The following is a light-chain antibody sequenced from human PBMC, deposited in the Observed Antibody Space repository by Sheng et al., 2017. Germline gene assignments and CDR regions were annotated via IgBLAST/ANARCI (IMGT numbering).Light chain of an antibody. CDR2: GAS. J-gene: IGKJ1*01. CDR3: QQYGSSPPT. V-gene: IGKV3-20*01. Sequence: EIVLTQSPGTLSLSPGARATLYCRASQSVSRALAWYHQKPGQAPRLLIFGASGRAIGIPDRFSGSGSGTDFTLTISGLEPEDFAVYYCQQYGSSPPTFGQGTKVEIK. CDR1: QSVSRA.